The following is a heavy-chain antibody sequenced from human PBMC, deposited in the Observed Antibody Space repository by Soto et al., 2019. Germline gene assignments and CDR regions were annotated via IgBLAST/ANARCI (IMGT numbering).Heavy chain of an antibody. Sequence: QVQLVQSGAEVKKPGSSVKVSCKASGGTFSSYTISWVRQAPGQGLEWMGRIIPILGIANYAQKFQGRVTITADKSTSTAYMELSSLRSEDTAVYYCARDQDRHDYGDYGGGMYYFDYWGQGTLVTVSS. D-gene: IGHD4-17*01. V-gene: IGHV1-69*08. J-gene: IGHJ4*02. CDR3: ARDQDRHDYGDYGGGMYYFDY. CDR2: IIPILGIA. CDR1: GGTFSSYT.